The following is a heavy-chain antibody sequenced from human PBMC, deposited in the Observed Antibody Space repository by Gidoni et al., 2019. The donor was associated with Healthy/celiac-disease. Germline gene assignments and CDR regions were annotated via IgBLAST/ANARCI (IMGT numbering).Heavy chain of an antibody. CDR1: GFTFSSYS. J-gene: IGHJ5*02. CDR3: ARDGGGAYH. V-gene: IGHV3-21*01. CDR2: ISSSSSYI. Sequence: EVQLVESGGGLVKPGGPLRPACAASGFTFSSYSMNWVRQAPGKGLEWFSSISSSSSYIYYADSLKVRFTISRDNAKISLYLQMNGLRAEDTAVYYCARDGGGAYHWGQGTLVTVSS. D-gene: IGHD1-26*01.